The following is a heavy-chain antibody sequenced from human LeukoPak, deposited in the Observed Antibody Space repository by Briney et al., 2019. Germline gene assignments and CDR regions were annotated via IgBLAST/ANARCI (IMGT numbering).Heavy chain of an antibody. CDR2: ISAYNGNT. CDR3: ARDLNSRWELLRGYYYYGMDV. Sequence: ASVKVSCKASGYTFTSYGISWVRQAPGQGLEWMGWISAYNGNTSYAQKLQGRVTMTTDTSTSTAYMELRSLRSDDTAVYYCARDLNSRWELLRGYYYYGMDVWGQGTTVTVSS. CDR1: GYTFTSYG. J-gene: IGHJ6*02. V-gene: IGHV1-18*01. D-gene: IGHD1-26*01.